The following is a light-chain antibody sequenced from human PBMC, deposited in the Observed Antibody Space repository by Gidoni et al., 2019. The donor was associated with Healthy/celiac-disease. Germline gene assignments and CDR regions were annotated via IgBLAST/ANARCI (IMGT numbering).Light chain of an antibody. V-gene: IGKV1-27*01. J-gene: IGKJ1*01. CDR1: QGISNY. Sequence: DIQMTQSPSSLSASVGDRDTITCRARQGISNYLAWYQQKPGKVPKLLIYAASTLQSGVPSRFSGSGPGTDFTLTISSLQPEDFATYYCQKYNSAPWTFGQGTKVEIK. CDR2: AAS. CDR3: QKYNSAPWT.